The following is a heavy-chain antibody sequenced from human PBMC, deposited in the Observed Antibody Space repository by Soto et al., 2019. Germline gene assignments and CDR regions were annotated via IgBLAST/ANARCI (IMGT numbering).Heavy chain of an antibody. CDR1: GGTFSSYA. J-gene: IGHJ1*01. Sequence: QVQLVQSGAEVKKPGSSVKVSCKASGGTFSSYAISWVRQAPGQGLEWMGGIIPIFGTANYAQKFQGRVTITADESPSTAYMELSSLRSEDTAVYYCARGEAVVVTAIRTAEYFQHWGQGTLVTVSS. V-gene: IGHV1-69*12. CDR3: ARGEAVVVTAIRTAEYFQH. CDR2: IIPIFGTA. D-gene: IGHD2-21*02.